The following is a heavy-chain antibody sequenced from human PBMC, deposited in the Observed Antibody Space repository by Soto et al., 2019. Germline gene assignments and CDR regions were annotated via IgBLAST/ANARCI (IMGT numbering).Heavy chain of an antibody. V-gene: IGHV3-20*04. J-gene: IGHJ3*02. CDR2: INWNGGRT. D-gene: IGHD2-21*02. Sequence: PGGSLRLSCAASGFTFDDYGMNWVRQAPGKGLEWVSAINWNGGRTGYADSVKGRFTISRDNSKNTLYLQMNSLRAEDTAVYYCAKNGGGDWEDAFDIWGQGTMVTVSS. CDR3: AKNGGGDWEDAFDI. CDR1: GFTFDDYG.